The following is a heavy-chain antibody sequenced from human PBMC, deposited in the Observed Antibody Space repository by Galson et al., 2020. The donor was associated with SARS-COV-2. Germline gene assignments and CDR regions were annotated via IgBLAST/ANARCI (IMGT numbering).Heavy chain of an antibody. CDR3: ARVGSSSWYFDY. J-gene: IGHJ4*02. CDR2: IKQDGSEK. CDR1: GFTFSSYW. D-gene: IGHD6-13*01. V-gene: IGHV3-7*03. Sequence: GESLKISCAASGFTFSSYWMSWVRQAPGKGLEWVANIKQDGSEKYYVDSVKGRFTISRDNAKNSLYLQMNSVRAEDTAVYYCARVGSSSWYFDYWGQGTLVTVSS.